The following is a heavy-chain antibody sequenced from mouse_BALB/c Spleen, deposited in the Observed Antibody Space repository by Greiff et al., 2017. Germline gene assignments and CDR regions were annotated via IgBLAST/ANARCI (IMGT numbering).Heavy chain of an antibody. D-gene: IGHD3-1*01. Sequence: EVHLVESGGGLVQPGGSRKLSCAASGFTFSSFGMHWVRQAPEKGLEWVAYISSGSSTIYYADTVKGRFTISRDNPKNTLFLQMTSLRSEDTAMYYCARPGSGYYAMDYWGQGTSVTVSS. CDR3: ARPGSGYYAMDY. V-gene: IGHV5-17*02. CDR1: GFTFSSFG. J-gene: IGHJ4*01. CDR2: ISSGSSTI.